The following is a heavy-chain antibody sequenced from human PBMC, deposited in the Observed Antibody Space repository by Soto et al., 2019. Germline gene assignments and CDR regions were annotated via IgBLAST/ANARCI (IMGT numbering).Heavy chain of an antibody. J-gene: IGHJ6*02. Sequence: PGGSLRLSCAASGFSCSTFWMSWVRQAPGRGLEWVSAISGSGGSTYYADSVKGRFTISRDNSKNTLYLQMNSLRAEDTAVYYCAKDRDYDFWSAPRSGMDVWGQGTTVTVSS. V-gene: IGHV3-23*01. CDR2: ISGSGGST. D-gene: IGHD3-3*01. CDR3: AKDRDYDFWSAPRSGMDV. CDR1: GFSCSTFW.